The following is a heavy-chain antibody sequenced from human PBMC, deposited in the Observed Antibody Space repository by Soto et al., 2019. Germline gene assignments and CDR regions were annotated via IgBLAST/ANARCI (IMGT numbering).Heavy chain of an antibody. V-gene: IGHV4-59*01. CDR2: IYYSGST. CDR1: SGSISSNW. D-gene: IGHD7-27*01. Sequence: SETLSLTCAVSSGSISSNWWSWVRQPPGKGLEWIGDIYYSGSTNYNPSLKSRVTISVDTSKNQFSLKLSSVTAADTAVYYCARRSYWGYFDYWGQGTLVTVSS. J-gene: IGHJ4*02. CDR3: ARRSYWGYFDY.